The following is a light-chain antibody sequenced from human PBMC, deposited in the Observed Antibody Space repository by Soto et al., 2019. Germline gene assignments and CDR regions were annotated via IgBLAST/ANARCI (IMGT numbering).Light chain of an antibody. V-gene: IGLV2-14*03. Sequence: QSVLTQPASVSGSPGQSITISYTGTSSDVGGYNYVSWYQHHPGKAPKLMIYDVSNRPSGVSNRFSGSKFGNTASLTISGLQAEDEADYYCASYTSISTLVFGGGTKLTVL. CDR2: DVS. CDR1: SSDVGGYNY. CDR3: ASYTSISTLV. J-gene: IGLJ2*01.